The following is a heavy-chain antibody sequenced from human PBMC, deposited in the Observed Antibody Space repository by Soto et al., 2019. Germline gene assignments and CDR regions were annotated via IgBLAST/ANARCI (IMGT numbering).Heavy chain of an antibody. CDR1: GFTFSSYG. V-gene: IGHV3-33*01. CDR2: IWYDGSNK. CDR3: ARWQGGYCSGGSCYSVGIDY. J-gene: IGHJ4*02. Sequence: QVQLVESGGGVVQPGRSLRLSCAASGFTFSSYGMHWVRQAPGKGLEWVAVIWYDGSNKYYADSVKGRFTISRDNSKNTLYPQMNSLRAEDTALYYCARWQGGYCSGGSCYSVGIDYWGQGTLVTVSS. D-gene: IGHD2-15*01.